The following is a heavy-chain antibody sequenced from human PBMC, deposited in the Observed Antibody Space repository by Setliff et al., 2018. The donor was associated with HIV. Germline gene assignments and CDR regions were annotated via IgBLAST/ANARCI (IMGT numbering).Heavy chain of an antibody. CDR3: ARVQMAYAAFDV. Sequence: SETLSLTCTVSGGSITSGTYYWSWIRQPAGKGLEWIGRVYITGRTHYNPSLKSRVTISVDTSKNQFSLKLTSVTAADTAVYYCARVQMAYAAFDVWGQGTMVTVSS. V-gene: IGHV4-61*02. CDR2: VYITGRT. J-gene: IGHJ3*01. CDR1: GGSITSGTYY. D-gene: IGHD4-17*01.